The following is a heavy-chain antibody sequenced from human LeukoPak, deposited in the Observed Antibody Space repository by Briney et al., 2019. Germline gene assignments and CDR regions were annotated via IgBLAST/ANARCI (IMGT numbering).Heavy chain of an antibody. V-gene: IGHV4-59*01. CDR3: ASGAVAGGWYFDL. J-gene: IGHJ2*01. CDR2: IYYSGST. CDR1: GGSISSYY. D-gene: IGHD6-19*01. Sequence: SETLSLTCTVSGGSISSYYWSWIRQPPGKGLEWIGYIYYSGSTNYNPSLKSRVTISVDTSKNQFSLKPSSVTAADTAVYYCASGAVAGGWYFDLWGRGTLVTVSS.